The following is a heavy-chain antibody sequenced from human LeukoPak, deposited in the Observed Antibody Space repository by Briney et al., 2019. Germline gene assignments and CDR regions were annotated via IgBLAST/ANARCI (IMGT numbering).Heavy chain of an antibody. J-gene: IGHJ4*02. Sequence: SETLSLTCTVSGASITDDQWSWIRQPPGKGLEWIGYSYPSGNSNYNPSLESRVTISADTSNNQFSLRLRSVTAADTAVYYCAREITLTGYKYGLGFNYWGQGALVTVSS. CDR2: SYPSGNS. D-gene: IGHD5-12*01. CDR3: AREITLTGYKYGLGFNY. CDR1: GASITDDQ. V-gene: IGHV4-59*01.